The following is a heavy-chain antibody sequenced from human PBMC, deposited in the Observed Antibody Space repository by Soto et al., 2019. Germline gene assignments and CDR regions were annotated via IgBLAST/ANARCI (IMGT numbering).Heavy chain of an antibody. CDR1: GFTFRSYA. V-gene: IGHV3-23*01. J-gene: IGHJ4*02. D-gene: IGHD3-22*01. CDR3: AKDQADYDSSGYKDY. Sequence: PGGSLRLSCEGSGFTFRSYAMNWVRQAPGKGLEWVSGISGSGFSTYHADSVKGRFIISRDNSKNTLFLQMNSLRAEDTAVYYCAKDQADYDSSGYKDYWGQGTLVTVSS. CDR2: ISGSGFST.